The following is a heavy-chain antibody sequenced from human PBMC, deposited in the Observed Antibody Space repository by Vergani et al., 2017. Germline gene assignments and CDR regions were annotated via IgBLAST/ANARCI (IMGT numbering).Heavy chain of an antibody. V-gene: IGHV3-23*01. D-gene: IGHD2-2*01. Sequence: EVQLLESGGGLVQPGGSLRLSCAASGFTFSSYAMSWVRQAPGKGLEWVSAISGSGGSTYYADSVQGRFTISRDNSKNTLYLQMNSLRAEDTAVYYCARGGGSTNGRSLNWFDPWGQGTLVTVSS. J-gene: IGHJ5*02. CDR2: ISGSGGST. CDR1: GFTFSSYA. CDR3: ARGGGSTNGRSLNWFDP.